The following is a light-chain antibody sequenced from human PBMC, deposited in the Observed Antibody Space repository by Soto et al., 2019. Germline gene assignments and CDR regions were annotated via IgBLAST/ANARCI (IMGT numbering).Light chain of an antibody. Sequence: EVVLTQSPATLSLSPGERATLSCRASQSVSSYVAWSQQKPGQGPRLLIYDASNRATGVPARFSGSGSGTDFTLTISSLEPEDFAVYYCQQRFSWPTFGQGTKVEVK. J-gene: IGKJ1*01. V-gene: IGKV3-11*01. CDR3: QQRFSWPT. CDR2: DAS. CDR1: QSVSSY.